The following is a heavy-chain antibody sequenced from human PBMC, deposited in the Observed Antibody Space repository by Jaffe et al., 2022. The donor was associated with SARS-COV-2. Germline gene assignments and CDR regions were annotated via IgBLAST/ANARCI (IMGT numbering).Heavy chain of an antibody. CDR1: GFTFRNYW. CDR3: ARWDYARTWCIDY. J-gene: IGHJ4*02. V-gene: IGHV3-7*01. Sequence: DVQLLESGGGLVQPGGSLRLSCAASGFTFRNYWMTWVRQAPGKGLEWVANINQDESRKDYVDSMKGRFTISRDNAKNSLYLQMNSLRAEDTAIYYCARWDYARTWCIDYWGQGTLLIVSS. CDR2: INQDESRK. D-gene: IGHD2-2*01.